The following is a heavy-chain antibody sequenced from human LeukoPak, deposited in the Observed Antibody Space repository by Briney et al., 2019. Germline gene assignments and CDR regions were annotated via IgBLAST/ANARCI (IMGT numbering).Heavy chain of an antibody. D-gene: IGHD4-23*01. CDR3: ARAPFYGTNSRGAFEI. V-gene: IGHV1-2*02. J-gene: IGHJ3*02. Sequence: ASVKVSCKAAGYTFTGYFMHWVRQAPGQGLEWMGWINPNSGGTNYAQKFQGRVTMTRDTSISTAYMELSRLRSDDTAVYYCARAPFYGTNSRGAFEIWGQGTMVTVSS. CDR1: GYTFTGYF. CDR2: INPNSGGT.